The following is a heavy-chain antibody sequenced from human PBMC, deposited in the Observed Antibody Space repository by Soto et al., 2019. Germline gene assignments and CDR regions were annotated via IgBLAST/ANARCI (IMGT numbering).Heavy chain of an antibody. D-gene: IGHD4-4*01. CDR1: GGSFSTYG. Sequence: QVQLVQSGAEVKKPGSSVKVSCKASGGSFSTYGINWVRLAPGQGLEWMGGIIPKFGTTNYAQKFRGRVTNTADESTNTAKIALYYPRSGHTAAYFCARELDPYSGSNSLCLDYWGQGTLVTVSS. CDR2: IIPKFGTT. J-gene: IGHJ4*02. CDR3: ARELDPYSGSNSLCLDY. V-gene: IGHV1-69*13.